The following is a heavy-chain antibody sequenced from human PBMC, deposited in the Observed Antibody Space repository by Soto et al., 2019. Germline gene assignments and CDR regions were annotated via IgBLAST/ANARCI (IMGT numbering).Heavy chain of an antibody. CDR1: GGSISSSHW. J-gene: IGHJ4*02. Sequence: SETLSLTCAVSGGSISSSHWWSWVRPPPGKGLEWIGEIYHSGSTNYNPSLKSRVTISVDKSKNQFSLKLSAVTAADTAAYYCASRPLRYFDWLLPDFTFDYWGQGTLVTVSS. CDR3: ASRPLRYFDWLLPDFTFDY. V-gene: IGHV4-4*02. CDR2: IYHSGST. D-gene: IGHD3-9*01.